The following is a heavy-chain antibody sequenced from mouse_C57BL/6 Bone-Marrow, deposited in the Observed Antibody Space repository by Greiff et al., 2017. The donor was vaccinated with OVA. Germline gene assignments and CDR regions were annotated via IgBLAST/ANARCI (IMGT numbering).Heavy chain of an antibody. V-gene: IGHV1-19*01. D-gene: IGHD2-3*01. CDR3: ARRRRWLLRDWYFDV. CDR2: INPYNGGT. J-gene: IGHJ1*03. CDR1: GYTFTDYY. Sequence: VQLQQSGPVLVKPGASVKMSCKASGYTFTDYYMNWVKRSHGKSLEWIGVINPYNGGTSYNQKFKGKATLTVDKSSSTAYMELNSLTSEDSAVYYCARRRRWLLRDWYFDVWGTGTTVTVSS.